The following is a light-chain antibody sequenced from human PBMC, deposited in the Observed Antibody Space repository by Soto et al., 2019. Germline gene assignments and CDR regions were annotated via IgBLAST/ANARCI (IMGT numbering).Light chain of an antibody. Sequence: EIVLTQSPATLSLSPGERATFSCKASQSVGTSLAWFQQKPGQAPRLLIYDASVRATGIPARFSGSGSGTDFTLTISRLQPEDIAMYYCQQCTDWPLLTFGGGTKVEV. CDR3: QQCTDWPLLT. V-gene: IGKV3-11*01. CDR1: QSVGTS. J-gene: IGKJ4*01. CDR2: DAS.